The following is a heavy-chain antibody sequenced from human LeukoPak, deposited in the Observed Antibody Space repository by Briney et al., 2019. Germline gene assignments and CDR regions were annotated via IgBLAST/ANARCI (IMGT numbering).Heavy chain of an antibody. D-gene: IGHD5-24*01. V-gene: IGHV4-34*01. CDR2: INHSGST. CDR1: GGSFSGYY. J-gene: IGHJ5*02. Sequence: PSETLSLTCAVYGGSFSGYYWSWIRLPPGKGLEWIGEINHSGSTNYNPSLKSRVTISVDTSKNQFSLKLSSVTAADTAVYYCARVRPRPQLFTWDWFDPWGQGTLVTVSS. CDR3: ARVRPRPQLFTWDWFDP.